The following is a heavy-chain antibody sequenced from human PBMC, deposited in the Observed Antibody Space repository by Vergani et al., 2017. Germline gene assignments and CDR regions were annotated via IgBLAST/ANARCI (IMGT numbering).Heavy chain of an antibody. CDR1: GYTFTSYG. D-gene: IGHD3-16*01. Sequence: QVQLVQSGAEVQKPGASVKVSCKASGYTFTSYGISWVRQAPGQGLEWMGWISAYNGNTNYAQKLQGRVTMTTDTSTSTAYMKLRSLISDDTAVYYWSSDMLETTTYYYSGMDVWDQGTTVAFSS. J-gene: IGHJ6*02. CDR3: SSDMLETTTYYYSGMDV. CDR2: ISAYNGNT. V-gene: IGHV1-18*01.